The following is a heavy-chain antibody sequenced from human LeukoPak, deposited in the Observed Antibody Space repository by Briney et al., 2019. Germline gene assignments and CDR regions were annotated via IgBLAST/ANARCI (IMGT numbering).Heavy chain of an antibody. CDR2: IIPIFGTA. CDR3: ARVYGDTIFGVANKGYYYYYMDV. V-gene: IGHV1-69*05. CDR1: GGTFSSYA. Sequence: GASVKVSCKASGGTFSSYAISWVRQAPGQGLEWMGGIIPIFGTANYAQKFQGRVTITTDESTSTAYMELSSLRSEDTAVYYCARVYGDTIFGVANKGYYYYYMDVWGKGTTVTVSS. J-gene: IGHJ6*03. D-gene: IGHD3-3*01.